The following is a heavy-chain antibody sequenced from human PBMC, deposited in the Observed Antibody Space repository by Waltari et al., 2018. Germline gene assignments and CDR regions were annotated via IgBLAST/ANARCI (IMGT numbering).Heavy chain of an antibody. D-gene: IGHD3-10*01. CDR3: ASPYYYGSGSYYPHDAFDI. J-gene: IGHJ3*02. Sequence: QVQLVQSGAEVKKPGSSVKVSCKASGGTFSSYAISWVRQAPGQGLEWMGRIIPIFGTANDAQKFQGRVTITADKSTSTAYMELSSLRSEDTAVYYCASPYYYGSGSYYPHDAFDIWGQGTMVTVSS. CDR2: IIPIFGTA. CDR1: GGTFSSYA. V-gene: IGHV1-69*08.